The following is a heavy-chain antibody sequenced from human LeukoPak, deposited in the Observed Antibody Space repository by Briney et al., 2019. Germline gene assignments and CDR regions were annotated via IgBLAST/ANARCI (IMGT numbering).Heavy chain of an antibody. V-gene: IGHV3-30*18. CDR1: GFTFSSYG. J-gene: IGHJ4*02. Sequence: GGSLRLSCAASGFTFSSYGMHWVRQAPGKGLEWVAVISYDGSNKYYADSVKGQFTISRDNSKNTLYLQMNSLRAEDTAVYYCAKDFYNLQLSDYWGQGTLVTVSS. CDR2: ISYDGSNK. CDR3: AKDFYNLQLSDY. D-gene: IGHD1-1*01.